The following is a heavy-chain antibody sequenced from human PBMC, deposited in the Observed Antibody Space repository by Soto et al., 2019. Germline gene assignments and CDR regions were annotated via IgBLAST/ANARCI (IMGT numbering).Heavy chain of an antibody. CDR2: IDPSDSYT. V-gene: IGHV5-10-1*01. CDR1: GYSFTSYW. CDR3: ARAGYGDYFNGWFDP. D-gene: IGHD4-17*01. J-gene: IGHJ5*02. Sequence: ESLTISCKGSGYSFTSYWISLVRQMPGKGLEWMGRIDPSDSYTNYSPSFQGHVTISADKSISTAYLQWSSLKASDTAMYYCARAGYGDYFNGWFDPWGQGTLVTVSS.